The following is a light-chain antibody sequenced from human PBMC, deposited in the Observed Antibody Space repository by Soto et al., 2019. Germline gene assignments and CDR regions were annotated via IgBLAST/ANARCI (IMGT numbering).Light chain of an antibody. J-gene: IGKJ2*01. Sequence: EIVMTQSPATLSVSPGERATLSCRASQSVSSNLAWYQQKPGQAPRLLIYGASTRATGIPARFSGSGSGTEFTLTISSLQPEDFATYYCQQSYSTPNTFGQGTKLEIQ. CDR3: QQSYSTPNT. CDR2: GAS. V-gene: IGKV3-15*01. CDR1: QSVSSN.